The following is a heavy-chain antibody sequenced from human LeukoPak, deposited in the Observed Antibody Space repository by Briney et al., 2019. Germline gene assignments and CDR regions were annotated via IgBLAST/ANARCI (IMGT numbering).Heavy chain of an antibody. V-gene: IGHV4-4*07. J-gene: IGHJ4*02. D-gene: IGHD6-13*01. Sequence: SETQSLTCTVSGGSISSYYWSWIRQPAGKGLEWIGRIYSTGSTNYNPSLKSRVTMSVDTSKNQFSLRLRSVTAAAGTAGFDFWGQGALVTVSS. CDR1: GGSISSYY. CDR3: F. CDR2: IYSTGST.